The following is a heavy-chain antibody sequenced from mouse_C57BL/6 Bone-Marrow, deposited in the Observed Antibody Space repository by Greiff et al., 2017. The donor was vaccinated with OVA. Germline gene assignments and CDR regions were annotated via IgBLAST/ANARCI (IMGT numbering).Heavy chain of an antibody. V-gene: IGHV1-50*01. D-gene: IGHD2-3*01. CDR2: IDPSDSYT. CDR1: GYTFTSYW. J-gene: IGHJ3*01. Sequence: QVQLQQPGAELVKPGASVKLSCKASGYTFTSYWMQWVKQRPGQGLEWIGEIDPSDSYTNYNQKFKGKATLTVDTSSSTAYMQLSSLTSEDSAVYYCAGYYGFVYWGQGTLVTVSA. CDR3: AGYYGFVY.